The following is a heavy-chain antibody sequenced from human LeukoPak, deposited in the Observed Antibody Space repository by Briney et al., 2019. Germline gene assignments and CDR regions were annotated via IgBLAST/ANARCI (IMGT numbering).Heavy chain of an antibody. CDR3: ARTDVLLYGMDV. CDR1: GGSISSSSYY. Sequence: SETLSLTCTVSGGSISSSSYYWGWIRQPPGKGLEWIGSIYYSGSTYYNPSLKSRVTISVDTSKNQFSLKLSSVTAADTAVYYCARTDVLLYGMDVWGQGTTVTVSS. J-gene: IGHJ6*02. D-gene: IGHD4/OR15-4a*01. V-gene: IGHV4-39*07. CDR2: IYYSGST.